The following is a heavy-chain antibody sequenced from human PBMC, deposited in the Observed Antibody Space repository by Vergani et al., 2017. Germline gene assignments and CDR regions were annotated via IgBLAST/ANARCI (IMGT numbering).Heavy chain of an antibody. CDR2: TWYDGNNK. V-gene: IGHV3-33*01. CDR3: ARDLRLLYNRFDA. D-gene: IGHD1-14*01. CDR1: GFIFNQYG. J-gene: IGHJ5*02. Sequence: QVQLVESGGGVVQPGRSLRLSCAASGFIFNQYGMHWVRQAPGKGLEWVAVTWYDGNNKQYADSVKGRFTISRDNSKSTMYLQMNSLRDEDTGVYYCARDLRLLYNRFDAWGQGTLVTVSS.